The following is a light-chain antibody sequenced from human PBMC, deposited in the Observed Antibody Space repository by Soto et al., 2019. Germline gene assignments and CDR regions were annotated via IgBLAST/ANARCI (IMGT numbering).Light chain of an antibody. CDR3: SSYTSTGTPV. CDR1: STDVGGYNF. Sequence: QSALTQPASVSGSLGQSITMSCTGTSTDVGGYNFVSWYQQHPDKAPKLLIYEVTNRPSGVSNRFSGSKSGNTASLTISGLQAEDEDDYYCSSYTSTGTPVFGTGTKLTVL. V-gene: IGLV2-14*01. J-gene: IGLJ1*01. CDR2: EVT.